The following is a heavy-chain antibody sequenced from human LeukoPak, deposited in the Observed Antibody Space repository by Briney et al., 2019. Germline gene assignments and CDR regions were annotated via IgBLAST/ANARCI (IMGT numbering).Heavy chain of an antibody. CDR3: AREGITGTTRDDAFDI. V-gene: IGHV3-21*01. J-gene: IGHJ3*02. Sequence: GGFLRLSCAASGFTFSSYSMNWVRQAPGKGLGWVSSISSSSSYIYYADSVKGRFTISRDNAKNSLYLQMNSLRAVDTAVYYCAREGITGTTRDDAFDIWGQGTMVTVSS. CDR1: GFTFSSYS. D-gene: IGHD1-7*01. CDR2: ISSSSSYI.